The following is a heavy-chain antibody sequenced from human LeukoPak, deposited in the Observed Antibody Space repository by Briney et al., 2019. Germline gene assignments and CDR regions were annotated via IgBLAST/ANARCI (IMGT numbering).Heavy chain of an antibody. V-gene: IGHV3-23*01. J-gene: IGHJ4*02. CDR3: AKDRSWGLDY. Sequence: SGGSLRLSCAASGFIFNSCGMSWVRQAPGKGLEWVSALSGSGDTTYYADSVKGRFTISRDNSKNTLYLQMNSLRVEDTAIYYCAKDRSWGLDYWGQGTLVTVSS. CDR1: GFIFNSCG. CDR2: LSGSGDTT. D-gene: IGHD7-27*01.